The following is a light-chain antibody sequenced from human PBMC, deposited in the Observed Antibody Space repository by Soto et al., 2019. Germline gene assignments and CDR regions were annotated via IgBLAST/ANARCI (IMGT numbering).Light chain of an antibody. CDR3: QKYHPRPA. CDR1: QIVSSAN. Sequence: VLTQSPGTLSLSPGEGAPRCCMAIQIVSSANFSGYQQNPVQAPRLLIYCASSRATPITARFSGSGSGTALTLPIRSTQSEAFEVYHCQKYHPRPAVGPGTQVDIK. J-gene: IGKJ1*01. V-gene: IGKV3-15*01. CDR2: CAS.